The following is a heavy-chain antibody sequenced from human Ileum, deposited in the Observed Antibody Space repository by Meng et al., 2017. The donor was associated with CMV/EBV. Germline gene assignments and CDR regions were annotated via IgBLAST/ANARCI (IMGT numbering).Heavy chain of an antibody. CDR3: AKESSRGNPPSWPDKVQVDY. CDR1: GFTFSSYA. CDR2: IYCGDSST. J-gene: IGHJ4*02. Sequence: GESLKISCAASGFTFSSYAMNWVRQAPGKGLEWVSVIYCGDSSTYYADSVKGRFTISRDNSKNTLYLQMNSLRVEDTAIYYCAKESSRGNPPSWPDKVQVDYWGQGTLVTVSS. V-gene: IGHV3-23*03. D-gene: IGHD4-23*01.